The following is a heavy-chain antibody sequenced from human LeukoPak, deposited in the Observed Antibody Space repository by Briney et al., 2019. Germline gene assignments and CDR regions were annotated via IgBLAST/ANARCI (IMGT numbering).Heavy chain of an antibody. Sequence: SETLSLTCTVSGGSISSDSYYWSWIRQPAGKGLEWIGRIYTSGSTNYNPSLKSRVTISVDTSKNQFSLKLSSVTAADTAVYYCARARRDTAMVHFDYWGQGTLVTVSS. D-gene: IGHD5-18*01. CDR1: GGSISSDSYY. J-gene: IGHJ4*02. V-gene: IGHV4-61*02. CDR2: IYTSGST. CDR3: ARARRDTAMVHFDY.